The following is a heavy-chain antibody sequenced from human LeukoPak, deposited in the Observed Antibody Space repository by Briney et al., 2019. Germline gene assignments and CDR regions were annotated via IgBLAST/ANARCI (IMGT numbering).Heavy chain of an antibody. CDR3: AKPHFDY. V-gene: IGHV3-30*02. CDR1: GFTFSSYG. CDR2: IRLDGSNK. J-gene: IGHJ4*02. Sequence: GGSLRLSCAASGFTFSSYGMHCVRQAPGKGLEWVAFIRLDGSNKYYADSVKGRFTISRDNSKNTLYLQMNSLRGDDTAVYYCAKPHFDYWGQGTLVTVSS.